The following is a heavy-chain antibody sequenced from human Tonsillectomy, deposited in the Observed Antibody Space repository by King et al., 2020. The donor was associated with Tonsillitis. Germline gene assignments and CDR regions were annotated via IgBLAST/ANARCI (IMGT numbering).Heavy chain of an antibody. J-gene: IGHJ4*02. CDR3: ARPRSHCPGQWLALFGVSFVY. CDR1: GYSFSYYW. V-gene: IGHV5-51*01. CDR2: IYPGDSET. D-gene: IGHD6-19*01. Sequence: EVQLVESGAEVKKPGESLIISCKTSGYSFSYYWIGWVRQMPGKGLEWMGIIYPGDSETRYSPSFQGQVTISADKSTSTAYLQWSSLKASDTAMYYCARPRSHCPGQWLALFGVSFVYWGQGTLVTVSA.